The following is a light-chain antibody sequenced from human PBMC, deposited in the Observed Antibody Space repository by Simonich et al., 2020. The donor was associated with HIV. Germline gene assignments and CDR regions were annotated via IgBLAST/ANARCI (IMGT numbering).Light chain of an antibody. V-gene: IGKV4-1*01. J-gene: IGKJ1*01. CDR2: WAA. CDR3: QQYNNWWT. CDR1: QSVLYSSNNKNY. Sequence: DIVMTQSPDSLAVSLGERATINCKSSQSVLYSSNNKNYLAWYQQKPGQPPKLLIYWAATREARVPDRFSGSGSGTDFTLTISSLQAEDVAVYYCQQYNNWWTFGQGTKVEIK.